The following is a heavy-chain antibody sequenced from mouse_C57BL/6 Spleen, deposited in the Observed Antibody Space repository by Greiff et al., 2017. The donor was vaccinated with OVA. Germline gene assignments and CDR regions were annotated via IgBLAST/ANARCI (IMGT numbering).Heavy chain of an antibody. D-gene: IGHD2-1*01. Sequence: EVKVVESGGGLVKPGGSLKLSCAASGFTFSDYGMHWVRQAPEKGLEWVAYISSGSSTIYYADTVKGRFTISRDNAKNTLFLQMTSLRSEDTAMYYCARYYANLGDWYFDVWGTGTTVTVSS. CDR3: ARYYANLGDWYFDV. J-gene: IGHJ1*03. CDR2: ISSGSSTI. CDR1: GFTFSDYG. V-gene: IGHV5-17*01.